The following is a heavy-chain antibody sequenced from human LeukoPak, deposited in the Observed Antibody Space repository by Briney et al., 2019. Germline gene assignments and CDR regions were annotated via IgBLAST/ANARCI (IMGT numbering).Heavy chain of an antibody. CDR1: GGSFSGYY. J-gene: IGHJ4*02. V-gene: IGHV4-34*01. Sequence: SETLSLTCAVYGGSFSGYYWSWIRQPPGKGLEWIGEINHSGSTNYNPSLKSRVTISVDTSKNQFSLKLSSVTDADTAVYYCARGLNYYDSSGPNWGQGTLVTVSS. CDR3: ARGLNYYDSSGPN. CDR2: INHSGST. D-gene: IGHD3-22*01.